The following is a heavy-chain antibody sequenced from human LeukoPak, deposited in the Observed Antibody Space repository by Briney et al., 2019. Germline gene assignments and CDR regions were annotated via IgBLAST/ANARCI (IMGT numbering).Heavy chain of an antibody. CDR2: IYYSGST. CDR1: GDSISSSSYS. Sequence: SETLSLTCAVSGDSISSSSYSWGWIRQPPGKGLEWIGSIYYSGSTYHNPSLKRRATISVDTSNNQFFLKLSSVTAADTAEYYCARHSDCVTSSCYTRYFDYWGQGTLVTVSS. D-gene: IGHD2-2*02. CDR3: ARHSDCVTSSCYTRYFDY. V-gene: IGHV4-39*01. J-gene: IGHJ4*02.